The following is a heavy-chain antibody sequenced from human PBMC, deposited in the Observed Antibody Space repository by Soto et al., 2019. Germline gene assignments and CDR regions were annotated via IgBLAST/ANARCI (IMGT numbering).Heavy chain of an antibody. D-gene: IGHD3-3*01. CDR3: AKDSYYDFWSGYTPTPYYYYYYMDV. V-gene: IGHV3-9*01. CDR1: GFTFDDYA. J-gene: IGHJ6*03. Sequence: GGSLRLSCAASGFTFDDYAMHWVRQAPGKGLGWVSGISWNSGSIGYADSVKGRFTISRDNAKNSLYLQMNSLRAEDTALYYCAKDSYYDFWSGYTPTPYYYYYYMDVWSKGTTVTVSS. CDR2: ISWNSGSI.